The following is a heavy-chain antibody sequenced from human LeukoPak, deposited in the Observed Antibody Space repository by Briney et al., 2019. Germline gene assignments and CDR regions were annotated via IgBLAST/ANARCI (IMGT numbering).Heavy chain of an antibody. CDR1: GFTFDNYG. Sequence: GGSLRLSCAASGFTFDNYGINWVRQAPGKGLEWVSRIHWNGGRTGYADSVKGRFTISRDNSKNTLYLQMGSLRAEDMAVYYCARLFDGLGVWELGDYFDYWGQGTLVTVSS. J-gene: IGHJ4*02. D-gene: IGHD1-26*01. CDR3: ARLFDGLGVWELGDYFDY. V-gene: IGHV3-20*04. CDR2: IHWNGGRT.